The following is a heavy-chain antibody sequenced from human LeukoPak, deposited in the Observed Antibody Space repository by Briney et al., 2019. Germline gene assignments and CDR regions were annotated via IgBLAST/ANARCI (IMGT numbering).Heavy chain of an antibody. CDR2: IKLDGSEK. CDR1: GFTFSRYW. Sequence: GGSLRLSCAASGFTFSRYWMSWVRQAPGKGLEWVANIKLDGSEKYYVDSVKGRFTISRDNAKNTLYLQMNSLRAEDTALYYCAKGLPGIAVAGIDYWGQGTLVTVSS. J-gene: IGHJ4*02. V-gene: IGHV3-7*03. D-gene: IGHD6-19*01. CDR3: AKGLPGIAVAGIDY.